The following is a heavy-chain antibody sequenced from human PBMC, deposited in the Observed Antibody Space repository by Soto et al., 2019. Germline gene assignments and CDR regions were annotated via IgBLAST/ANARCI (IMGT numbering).Heavy chain of an antibody. CDR3: AVEGSGSYTYNWFDP. CDR2: IYYSGST. Sequence: SETLSLTCTVSGGSISSGGYYWSWIRQHPGKGLEWIGYIYYSGSTYYNPSLKSRVTISVDTSKNQFSLKLSSVTAADTAVYYCAVEGSGSYTYNWFDPWGQGTLVTVSS. V-gene: IGHV4-31*03. J-gene: IGHJ5*02. CDR1: GGSISSGGYY. D-gene: IGHD3-10*01.